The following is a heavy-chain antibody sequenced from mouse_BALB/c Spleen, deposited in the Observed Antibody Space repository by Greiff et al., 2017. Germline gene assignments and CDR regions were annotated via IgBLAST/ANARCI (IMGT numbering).Heavy chain of an antibody. CDR1: GFTFSSFG. J-gene: IGHJ4*01. CDR2: ISSGSSTI. CDR3: ATIYYGNSYYAMDY. V-gene: IGHV5-17*02. D-gene: IGHD2-1*01. Sequence: EVHLVESGGGLVQPGGSRKLSCAASGFTFSSFGMHWVRQAPEKGLEWVAYISSGSSTIYYADTVKGRFTISRDNPKNTLFLQMTSLRSEDTAMYYCATIYYGNSYYAMDYWGQGTSVTVSS.